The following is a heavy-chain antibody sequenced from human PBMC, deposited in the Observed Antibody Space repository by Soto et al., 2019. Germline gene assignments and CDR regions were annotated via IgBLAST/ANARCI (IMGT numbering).Heavy chain of an antibody. CDR3: AKGGVGYSYGYYFDY. Sequence: GGSLRLSCAASGFTFSSYAMSWVRQAPGKGLEWVSGIGGSGGSTHYADSVKGRFTISRDNSKNTLYLQMNSLRAEDTAFFYCAKGGVGYSYGYYFDYWGQGTLVTVSS. CDR2: IGGSGGST. D-gene: IGHD5-18*01. J-gene: IGHJ4*02. V-gene: IGHV3-23*01. CDR1: GFTFSSYA.